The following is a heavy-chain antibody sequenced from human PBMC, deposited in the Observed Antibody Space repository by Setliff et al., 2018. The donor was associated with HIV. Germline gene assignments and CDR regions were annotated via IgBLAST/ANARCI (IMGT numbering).Heavy chain of an antibody. CDR3: ARGRPFGKFVDYFDS. CDR1: GGSISSGGYY. Sequence: PSETLSLTCTVSGGSISSGGYYWTWIRQHPGKGLEWIGYIFYNENTQYDPSLKSRVSMSVDTSKNQFSLNLRTVTAADTAIYFCARGRPFGKFVDYFDSWGQGKLVTVSS. CDR2: IFYNENT. V-gene: IGHV4-31*03. J-gene: IGHJ4*02. D-gene: IGHD2-21*01.